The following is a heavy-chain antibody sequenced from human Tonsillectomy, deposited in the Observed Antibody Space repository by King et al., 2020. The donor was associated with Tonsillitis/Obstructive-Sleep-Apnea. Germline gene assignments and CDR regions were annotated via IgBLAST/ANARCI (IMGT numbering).Heavy chain of an antibody. V-gene: IGHV3-30*18. Sequence: QLVQSGGGVVQPGRSLRLSCAASGFTFSSYGMHWVRQAPGKGLEWVAVISYDGSNKYYADSVKGRFTISRDNSKNTLYLQMNSLRAEDTAVYYCAKDLSVAARSPFDYWGQGTLVTVSS. J-gene: IGHJ4*02. CDR2: ISYDGSNK. CDR1: GFTFSSYG. CDR3: AKDLSVAARSPFDY. D-gene: IGHD6-6*01.